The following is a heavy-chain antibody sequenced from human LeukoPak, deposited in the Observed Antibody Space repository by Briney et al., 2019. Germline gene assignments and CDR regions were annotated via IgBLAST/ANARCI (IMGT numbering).Heavy chain of an antibody. J-gene: IGHJ4*02. Sequence: PSETLSLTCTVSGGSISSSSYYWGWIRQPPGKGLEWIGSIYYSGSTYYNPSLKSRVTISVDTSKNQFSLKLSSVTAADTAVYYCARYYDILTGYFPAGIDYWGQGTLVTVSS. CDR2: IYYSGST. V-gene: IGHV4-39*01. D-gene: IGHD3-9*01. CDR3: ARYYDILTGYFPAGIDY. CDR1: GGSISSSSYY.